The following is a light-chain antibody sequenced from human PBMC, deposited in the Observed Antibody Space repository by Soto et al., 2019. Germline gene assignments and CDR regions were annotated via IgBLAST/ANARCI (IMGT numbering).Light chain of an antibody. J-gene: IGLJ1*01. CDR3: ISYTIRSSFYV. CDR1: SSDVGGFSY. CDR2: EVS. V-gene: IGLV2-14*01. Sequence: QSVLTQPGSVSGSPGQSITISCTGTSSDVGGFSYVSWYQQHPGKPPKLLISEVSDRPSGVSHRFSGSKSGNTASLTISGLQAEDEAEYFCISYTIRSSFYVFGTGTKVTVL.